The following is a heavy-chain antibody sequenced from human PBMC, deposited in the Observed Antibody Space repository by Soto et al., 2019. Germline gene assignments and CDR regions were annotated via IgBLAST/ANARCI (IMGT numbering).Heavy chain of an antibody. CDR1: GFTFSIYA. Sequence: GGSLRLSCAASGFTFSIYAMSWVRQAPGKGLGWVSAISGRGSTYYADSVKGRFTISRDNSKNTLYLQMNSLRAEDTAVFYCAKDRGYGSAYWYFDLWGRGTLVTVSS. J-gene: IGHJ2*01. CDR2: ISGRGST. CDR3: AKDRGYGSAYWYFDL. D-gene: IGHD3-10*01. V-gene: IGHV3-23*01.